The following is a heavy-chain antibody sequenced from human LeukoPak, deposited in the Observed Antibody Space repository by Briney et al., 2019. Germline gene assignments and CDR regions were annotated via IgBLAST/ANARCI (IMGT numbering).Heavy chain of an antibody. J-gene: IGHJ4*02. CDR2: ISAYNGNT. Sequence: GASVKVSCKASGGTFSSYAISWVRQAPGQGLEWMGWISAYNGNTNYAQKLQGRVTMTTDTSTSTAYMELRSLRSDDTAVYYCVRESGGYYGGAFDYWGQGTLVTVSS. CDR1: GGTFSSYA. V-gene: IGHV1-18*01. D-gene: IGHD3-22*01. CDR3: VRESGGYYGGAFDY.